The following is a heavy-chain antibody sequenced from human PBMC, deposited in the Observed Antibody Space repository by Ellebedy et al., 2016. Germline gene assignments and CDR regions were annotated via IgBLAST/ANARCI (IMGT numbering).Heavy chain of an antibody. D-gene: IGHD3-22*01. J-gene: IGHJ6*03. CDR2: INPNSGGT. CDR3: ARAYDSSGYYYFDV. Sequence: ASVQVSCXASGYTFIGYYMHWVRQAPGQGLEWMGWINPNSGGTNYAQKFQGWVTMTRDTSISTAYMELSRLRSDDTAVYYCARAYDSSGYYYFDVWGQGTTVTVSS. V-gene: IGHV1-2*04. CDR1: GYTFIGYY.